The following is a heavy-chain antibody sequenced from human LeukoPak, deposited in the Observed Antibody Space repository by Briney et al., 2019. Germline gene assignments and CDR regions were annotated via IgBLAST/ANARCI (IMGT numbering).Heavy chain of an antibody. CDR3: ARYCSSPYYYGVDF. J-gene: IGHJ6*02. CDR1: GGSVSSGSYY. Sequence: SETLSLTCTVSGGSVSSGSYYWNWIRQPPGKGLEWIGYIYYSGSTKYNPSLKSRVTILVDTSKNQFSLKLSSVTASDTAVYYCARYCSSPYYYGVDFWGQGTTVTVSS. V-gene: IGHV4-61*01. D-gene: IGHD2-2*01. CDR2: IYYSGST.